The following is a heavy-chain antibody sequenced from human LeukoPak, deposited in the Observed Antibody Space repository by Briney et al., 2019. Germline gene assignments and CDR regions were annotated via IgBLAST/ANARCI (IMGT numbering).Heavy chain of an antibody. CDR1: GFTFSSYA. Sequence: GGSLRLSCAASGFTFSSYAMNWVRQAPGRGLEWVSAISNYGRGTYYADSVKGRFTISRDNSKNMLFLQMNSLRAEDTAIYYCARADGTGGPYDYWGQGTQVTVSS. V-gene: IGHV3-23*01. D-gene: IGHD3/OR15-3a*01. J-gene: IGHJ4*02. CDR3: ARADGTGGPYDY. CDR2: ISNYGRGT.